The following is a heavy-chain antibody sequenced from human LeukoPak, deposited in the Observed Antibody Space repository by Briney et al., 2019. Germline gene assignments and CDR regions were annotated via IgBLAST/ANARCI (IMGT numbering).Heavy chain of an antibody. CDR1: GFTFSSYA. D-gene: IGHD3-22*01. J-gene: IGHJ4*02. CDR2: ISGSGGST. CDR3: AKDRTYYYDSGGYYSDY. Sequence: GGSLRLSCAASGFTFSSYAMTWVRQAPGRGLEWVSAISGSGGSTYYADSVKGRFTISRDHSNNTLFLQMNSLRAEDTAIYYCAKDRTYYYDSGGYYSDYWGQGTLVTVSS. V-gene: IGHV3-23*01.